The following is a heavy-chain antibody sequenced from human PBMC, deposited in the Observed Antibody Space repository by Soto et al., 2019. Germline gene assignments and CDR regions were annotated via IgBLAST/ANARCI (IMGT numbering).Heavy chain of an antibody. Sequence: QVQLVQSGAEVKKPGSSVKVSCKASGGTFSSYTISWVRQAPGQGLEWMGRIIPILGIANYAQKFQGRVTITADKSTSTAYMELSSLRSEDTAVYYCASDEAVLWFGELFYYYMDVWGKGTTVTVSS. J-gene: IGHJ6*03. CDR3: ASDEAVLWFGELFYYYMDV. CDR1: GGTFSSYT. CDR2: IIPILGIA. D-gene: IGHD3-10*01. V-gene: IGHV1-69*02.